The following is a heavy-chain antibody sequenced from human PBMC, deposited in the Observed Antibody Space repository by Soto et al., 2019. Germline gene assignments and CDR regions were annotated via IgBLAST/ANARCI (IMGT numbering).Heavy chain of an antibody. D-gene: IGHD6-19*01. Sequence: QLQLQESGPGLVKPSETLSLTCTVSGGSISSRNSYWGWIRQPPGKGLEWIGSIYHSESTYYNPSLKSRVTISVDTSKNHFSLSLSSLTASDTAVYYCARGGEAVADYWGQGTLVTVSS. CDR2: IYHSEST. J-gene: IGHJ4*02. CDR3: ARGGEAVADY. V-gene: IGHV4-39*02. CDR1: GGSISSRNSY.